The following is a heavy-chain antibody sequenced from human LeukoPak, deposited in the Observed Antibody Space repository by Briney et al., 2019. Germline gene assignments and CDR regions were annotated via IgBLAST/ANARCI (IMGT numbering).Heavy chain of an antibody. CDR3: ARDQGIFDY. J-gene: IGHJ4*02. V-gene: IGHV3-48*02. CDR2: ITRDSGIK. Sequence: GGSLRLSCAASGFTFSSYSMNWVRQAPGKGLEWISYITRDSGIKTYADSVKGRFTLSRDNAKNSLYLQMNSLRDEDTAVYYCARDQGIFDYWGQGTLVTVSS. CDR1: GFTFSSYS.